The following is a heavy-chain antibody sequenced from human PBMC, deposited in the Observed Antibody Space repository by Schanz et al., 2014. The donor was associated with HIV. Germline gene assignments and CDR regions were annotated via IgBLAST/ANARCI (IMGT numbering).Heavy chain of an antibody. Sequence: EVQLVESGGGLVKPGGSLRLSCAASGFTFSSYNMNWVRQAPGKGLEWVSSISTSSTYIYYADSVKGRFTISRDNAKTSLSLHLNRLRPEAKDAYYCARGRDRSNSVYFDYWGRGTLVTVSS. CDR1: GFTFSSYN. CDR3: ARGRDRSNSVYFDY. D-gene: IGHD3-10*01. J-gene: IGHJ4*02. CDR2: ISTSSTYI. V-gene: IGHV3-21*04.